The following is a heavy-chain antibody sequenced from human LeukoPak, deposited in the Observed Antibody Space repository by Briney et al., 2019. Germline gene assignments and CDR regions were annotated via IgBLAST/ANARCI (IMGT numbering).Heavy chain of an antibody. CDR2: IYWDDDK. V-gene: IGHV2-5*02. J-gene: IGHJ3*02. Sequence: SGPTLVKPTQTLTLTCTFSGFSLSTSGEGVGWIRQPPGKALEWLALIYWDDDKRYSPSLKSRLTITKDTSKNQVVLTMTNMHPVDTGTYNCAHIRTVTNPDAFDIWGQGTMVTVSS. CDR1: GFSLSTSGEG. D-gene: IGHD4-17*01. CDR3: AHIRTVTNPDAFDI.